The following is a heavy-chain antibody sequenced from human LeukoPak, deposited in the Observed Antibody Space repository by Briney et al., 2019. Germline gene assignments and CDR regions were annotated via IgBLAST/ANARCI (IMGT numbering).Heavy chain of an antibody. CDR3: ARVWRGSTAFFY. CDR2: INHSGST. CDR1: GGSFSGYY. J-gene: IGHJ4*02. V-gene: IGHV4-34*01. Sequence: SETLSLTCAAYGGSFSGYYWSWLRQPPGKGLEWIGEINHSGSTNYNPSLKSRVTISLDMSKNKFSLQLSTVTAADTAVYYFARVWRGSTAFFYWGQGTLVAVCS. D-gene: IGHD6-13*01.